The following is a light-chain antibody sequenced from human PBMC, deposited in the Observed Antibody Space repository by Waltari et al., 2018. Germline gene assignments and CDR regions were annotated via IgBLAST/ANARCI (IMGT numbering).Light chain of an antibody. V-gene: IGKV3-11*01. CDR2: DTS. CDR1: QSIDIY. J-gene: IGKJ5*01. Sequence: EIVLTQSPATMSLAPGERATLSCRASQSIDIYLGWYQQKPGQAPRLLIYDTSRRATGIPARFSGSGSGTDFTLTISSLEPEDFAVYYCQQRSRWPLTFGQGTRLEIK. CDR3: QQRSRWPLT.